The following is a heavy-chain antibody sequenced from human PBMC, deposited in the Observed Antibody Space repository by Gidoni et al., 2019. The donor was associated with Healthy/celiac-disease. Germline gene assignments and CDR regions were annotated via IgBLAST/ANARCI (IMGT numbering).Heavy chain of an antibody. CDR1: AFTFRDHF. D-gene: IGHD2-2*01. Sequence: QVQLVESGGGLVKPGGSLRLSCAASAFTFRDHFLNWIRQAPGKGLWWSSDISSNSNYTNYADTVKGRVTISRDNAKNSLYRQMNSRRAEDTAVYYCAREMPVGYCRSTSGREHDGMDVWGQGTTVTVSS. CDR3: AREMPVGYCRSTSGREHDGMDV. J-gene: IGHJ6*02. CDR2: ISSNSNYT. V-gene: IGHV3-11*05.